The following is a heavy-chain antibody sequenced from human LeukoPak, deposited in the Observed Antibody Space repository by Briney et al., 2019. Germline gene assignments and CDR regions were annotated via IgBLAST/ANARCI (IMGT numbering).Heavy chain of an antibody. J-gene: IGHJ6*03. V-gene: IGHV4-59*10. D-gene: IGHD3-16*01. CDR2: IYTSGST. CDR1: GGSFSGYY. CDR3: ARVSGGEDYYYYYYYMDV. Sequence: PSETLSLTCAVYGGSFSGYYWSWIRQPAGKGLEWIGRIYTSGSTNYNPSLKSRVTISVDTSKNQFSLKLSSVTAADTAVYYCARVSGGEDYYYYYYYMDVWGKGTTVTVSS.